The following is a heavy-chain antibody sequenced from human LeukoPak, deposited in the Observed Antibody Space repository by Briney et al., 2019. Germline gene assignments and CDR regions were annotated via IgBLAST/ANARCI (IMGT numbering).Heavy chain of an antibody. V-gene: IGHV4-61*02. CDR3: ASETFWSGYYQAYFDY. Sequence: PSQTLSLTCTVSGGSISSGSYYWSWIRQPAGKGLEWIGRIYTSGSTNYNPSLKSRVTISVDTSKNQFSLKLSSVTAADTAVYYCASETFWSGYYQAYFDYWGQGTLVTVSS. J-gene: IGHJ4*02. CDR1: GGSISSGSYY. CDR2: IYTSGST. D-gene: IGHD3-3*01.